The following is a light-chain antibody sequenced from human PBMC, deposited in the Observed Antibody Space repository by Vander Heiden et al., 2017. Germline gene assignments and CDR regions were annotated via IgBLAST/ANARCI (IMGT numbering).Light chain of an antibody. CDR2: DTS. Sequence: EIVMTQSPATLSVSPGERATLSCRASQSISTNLAWYQHKPGQAPRLLIYDTSNRATGIPDRFSGSGSGKEFILTSSSRQYEDFALYYWQQDNPLCTFGQGTKLDIK. CDR3: QQDNPLCT. J-gene: IGKJ2*02. CDR1: QSISTN. V-gene: IGKV3-15*01.